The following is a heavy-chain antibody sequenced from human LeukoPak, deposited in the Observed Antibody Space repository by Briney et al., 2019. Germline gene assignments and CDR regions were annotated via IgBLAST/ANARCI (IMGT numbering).Heavy chain of an antibody. CDR3: ARQEQQLIYNWFDP. D-gene: IGHD6-13*01. Sequence: SETLCLTCAVSGGSISSYYWSWIRQPPGKGLEWIGYIYYSGSTNYNPSLKSRVTISVDTSKNQFSLKLSSVTAADTAVYYCARQEQQLIYNWFDPWGQGTLVTVSS. CDR1: GGSISSYY. CDR2: IYYSGST. V-gene: IGHV4-59*01. J-gene: IGHJ5*02.